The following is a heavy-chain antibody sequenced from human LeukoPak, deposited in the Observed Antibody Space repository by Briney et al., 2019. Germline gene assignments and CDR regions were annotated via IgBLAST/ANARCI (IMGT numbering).Heavy chain of an antibody. CDR1: GGSFSGYY. CDR3: ARGSTMVRGVISYYYYYYMDV. CDR2: INHSGST. Sequence: PSETLSLTCAVSGGSFSGYYWSWIRQPLGKGLEWIGEINHSGSTNYNPSLKSRVTISVDTSKNQFSLKLSSVTAADTAVYYCARGSTMVRGVISYYYYYYMDVWGKGTTVTVSS. D-gene: IGHD3-10*01. V-gene: IGHV4-34*01. J-gene: IGHJ6*03.